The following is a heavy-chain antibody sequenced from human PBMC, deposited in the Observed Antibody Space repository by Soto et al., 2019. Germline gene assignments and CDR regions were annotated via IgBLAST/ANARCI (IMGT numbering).Heavy chain of an antibody. D-gene: IGHD2-2*02. Sequence: QVQLVQSGAEVKKPGSSVKVSCKASGGTFSSYAISWVRQAPGQGLEWMGGIIPIFGTVNYAQKFQGRVTITADESTSTAYMELSSLRSEDTAVYYCARGGLVVPAAIGGVYYYYGMDVWGQGTTVTVSS. J-gene: IGHJ6*02. CDR3: ARGGLVVPAAIGGVYYYYGMDV. CDR1: GGTFSSYA. V-gene: IGHV1-69*01. CDR2: IIPIFGTV.